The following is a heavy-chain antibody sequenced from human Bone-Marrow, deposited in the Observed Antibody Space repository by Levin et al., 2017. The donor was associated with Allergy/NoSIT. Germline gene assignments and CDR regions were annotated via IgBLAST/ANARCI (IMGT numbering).Heavy chain of an antibody. Sequence: SCAVSGFISSDYYMDWIRQAPGKGLEWVGRIRNRDHSYATQYAASVKGRFTIPGDESKNSLFLQMKSLETEDTAVYYCVRELGGRAYDFDLWGQGTLVTVSS. CDR3: VRELGGRAYDFDL. CDR1: GFISSDYY. J-gene: IGHJ4*02. D-gene: IGHD4-17*01. CDR2: IRNRDHSYAT. V-gene: IGHV3-72*01.